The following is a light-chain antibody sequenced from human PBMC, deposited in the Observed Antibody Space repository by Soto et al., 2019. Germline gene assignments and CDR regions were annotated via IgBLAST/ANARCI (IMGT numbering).Light chain of an antibody. CDR2: GAS. Sequence: EIVMTQSPATLSVSPGERATLSCRASQSISTNLAWYQQKPGQAPRLLISGASTRATGIPARFSGSGSGTEFTLTISSLQSEDFAVYYCQQYNSWPPLTFGGGTKGDIK. CDR1: QSISTN. J-gene: IGKJ4*01. V-gene: IGKV3-15*01. CDR3: QQYNSWPPLT.